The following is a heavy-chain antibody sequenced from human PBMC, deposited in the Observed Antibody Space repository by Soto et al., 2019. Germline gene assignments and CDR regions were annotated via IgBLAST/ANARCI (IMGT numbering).Heavy chain of an antibody. Sequence: SETLSLTCTVSGGSISSSSYYWGWIRQPPGKGLEWIGSIFYSGSTYYNPSLKSRVTISVDTSKNQFSLKLTSVTPEDTAVYYCARGVAVAGTGAFDIWGQGTMVTVSS. CDR1: GGSISSSSYY. CDR2: IFYSGST. J-gene: IGHJ3*02. D-gene: IGHD6-19*01. V-gene: IGHV4-39*01. CDR3: ARGVAVAGTGAFDI.